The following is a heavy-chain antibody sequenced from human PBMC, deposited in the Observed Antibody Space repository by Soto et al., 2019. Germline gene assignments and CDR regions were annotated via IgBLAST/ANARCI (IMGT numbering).Heavy chain of an antibody. J-gene: IGHJ5*02. D-gene: IGHD3-10*01. V-gene: IGHV4-38-2*02. Sequence: SETLSLTCAVSGYSITSGYYWGWVRQPPGKGLEWIGSIYHDGNANYNPSLKSRVTILIDTSKNQISLKMTSVTAADTAVYYCARELALDGVDLWGLGTLVTVSS. CDR1: GYSITSGYY. CDR2: IYHDGNA. CDR3: ARELALDGVDL.